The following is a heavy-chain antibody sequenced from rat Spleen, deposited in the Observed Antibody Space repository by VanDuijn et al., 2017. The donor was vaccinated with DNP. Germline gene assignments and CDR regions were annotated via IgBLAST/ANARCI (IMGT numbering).Heavy chain of an antibody. CDR3: ARDQKRYFDY. J-gene: IGHJ2*01. CDR1: GFSLTSYH. CDR2: IQSGGST. V-gene: IGHV2-27*01. Sequence: QVQLKESGPGLVQPSQTLSLTCTVSGFSLTSYHVHWVRQPPGKGLEWMGRIQSGGSTYYNSALKSRLSISRDTSKSQVFLKRNKLQTEDTAMSFCARDQKRYFDYWGQGVMVTVAS.